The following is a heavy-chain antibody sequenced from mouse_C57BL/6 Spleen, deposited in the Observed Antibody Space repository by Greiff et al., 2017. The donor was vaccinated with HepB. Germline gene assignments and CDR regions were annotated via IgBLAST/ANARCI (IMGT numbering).Heavy chain of an antibody. CDR2: IYPGDGDT. V-gene: IGHV1-82*01. CDR1: GYAFSSSW. D-gene: IGHD1-1*01. J-gene: IGHJ4*01. Sequence: VQLQQSGPELVKPGASVKISCKASGYAFSSSWMNWVKQRPGKGLEWIGRIYPGDGDTNYNGKFKGKATLTADKSSSTAYMQLSSLTYEASAFYFCARYYVFYAMDYWVQGTAVTVSS. CDR3: ARYYVFYAMDY.